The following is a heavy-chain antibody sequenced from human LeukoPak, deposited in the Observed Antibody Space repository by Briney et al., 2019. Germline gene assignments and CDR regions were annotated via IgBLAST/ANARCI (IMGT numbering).Heavy chain of an antibody. V-gene: IGHV1-2*02. CDR2: INPTSGGP. CDR1: GYTFIGYY. Sequence: ASVKVSCKASGYTFIGYYLHWVRQAPGQGLEWMGWINPTSGGPNYAQKFQDRVTMTRDTSINTAYMELSRLTSDDTAVYYCARLVGLSTTASYWGQGTLVIVSS. J-gene: IGHJ4*02. CDR3: ARLVGLSTTASY. D-gene: IGHD5/OR15-5a*01.